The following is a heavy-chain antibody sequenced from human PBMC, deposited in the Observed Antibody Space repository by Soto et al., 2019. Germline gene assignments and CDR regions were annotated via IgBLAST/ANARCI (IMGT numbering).Heavy chain of an antibody. CDR3: GSGPSTTWIDN. Sequence: QLQVQESGPGQVKPSQTLSLTCTVSGGSITSHHYYWGWIRQPPGKGLEWIGSIYSGGNTYYNPSLRSRLTILVDTAKNLISLKLSSVTAADSAIYYCGSGPSTTWIDNCGLGTQVSVSS. CDR2: IYSGGNT. D-gene: IGHD2-2*01. V-gene: IGHV4-39*01. J-gene: IGHJ4*02. CDR1: GGSITSHHYY.